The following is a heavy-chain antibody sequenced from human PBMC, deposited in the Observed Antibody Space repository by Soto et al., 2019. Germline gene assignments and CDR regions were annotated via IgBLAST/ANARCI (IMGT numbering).Heavy chain of an antibody. CDR1: GFTFGDYA. J-gene: IGHJ6*03. D-gene: IGHD3-3*01. CDR3: TRLYYDFWSGSYYYYYMDV. Sequence: SLRLSCTASGFTFGDYAMSWFRQAPGKGLEWVGFIRSKAYGGTTEYAASVKGRFTISRDDSKSIAYLQMNSLKTEDTAVYYCTRLYYDFWSGSYYYYYMDVWGKGTTVTVSS. V-gene: IGHV3-49*03. CDR2: IRSKAYGGTT.